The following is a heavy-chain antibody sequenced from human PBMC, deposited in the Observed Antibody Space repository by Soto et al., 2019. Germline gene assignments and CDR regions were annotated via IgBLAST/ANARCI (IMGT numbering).Heavy chain of an antibody. CDR1: GYTFTGYY. CDR3: ARGGLSSTRNFNDDFDI. CDR2: INPNSGGT. Sequence: ASVKVSCKASGYTFTGYYMHWVRQAPGQGLEWMGWINPNSGGTNYAQKFQGWVTMTRDTSISTAYMELSRLRSDDTAVYYCARGGLSSTRNFNDDFDIWGQGTMVTVSS. V-gene: IGHV1-2*04. J-gene: IGHJ3*02. D-gene: IGHD2-2*01.